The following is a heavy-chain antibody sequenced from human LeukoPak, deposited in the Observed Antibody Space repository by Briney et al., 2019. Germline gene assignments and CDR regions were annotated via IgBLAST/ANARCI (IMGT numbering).Heavy chain of an antibody. D-gene: IGHD5-18*01. CDR1: GFTFSDYY. Sequence: GGSLRLSCAASGFTFSDYYMSWIRQAPGKGLEWVATIKQDGSEKYYVDSVKGRFTISRDNAKNSLYLQMNSLRAEDTAVYYCARSTAGFDYWGQGTLVTVSS. CDR2: IKQDGSEK. CDR3: ARSTAGFDY. V-gene: IGHV3-7*03. J-gene: IGHJ4*02.